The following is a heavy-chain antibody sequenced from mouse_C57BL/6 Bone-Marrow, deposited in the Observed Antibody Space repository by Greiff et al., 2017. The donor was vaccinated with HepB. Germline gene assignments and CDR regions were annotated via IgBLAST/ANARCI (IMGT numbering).Heavy chain of an antibody. CDR1: GFTFSSYA. CDR3: TREGMEGFAY. D-gene: IGHD2-3*01. J-gene: IGHJ3*01. Sequence: EVKLMESGEGLVKPGGSLKLSCAASGFTFSSYAMSWVRQTPEKRLEWVAYISSGGDYIYYADTVKGRFTISRDNARNTLYLQMSSLKSEDTAMYYCTREGMEGFAYWGQGTLVTVSA. V-gene: IGHV5-9-1*02. CDR2: ISSGGDYI.